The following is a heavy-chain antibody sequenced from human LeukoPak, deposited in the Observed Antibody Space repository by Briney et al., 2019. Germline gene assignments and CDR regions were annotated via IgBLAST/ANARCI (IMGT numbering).Heavy chain of an antibody. CDR2: IRSKAYGGAT. D-gene: IGHD1-26*01. V-gene: IGHV3-49*04. CDR3: TSLRGSYSY. CDR1: GFTFGDYA. Sequence: PGRSLRLSCTASGFTFGDYAMSWVRQAPGKGLEWVGFIRSKAYGGATEYAASVKGRFTISRDDSKSVAYLQMNSLKTEDTAVYYCTSLRGSYSYWGQGTLVTVSS. J-gene: IGHJ4*02.